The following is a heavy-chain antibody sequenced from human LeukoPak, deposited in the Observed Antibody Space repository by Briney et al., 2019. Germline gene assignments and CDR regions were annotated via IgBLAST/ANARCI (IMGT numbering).Heavy chain of an antibody. CDR3: AKEEGYIYGLLDY. Sequence: GGSLRLSCAASGFTFSNYAMSWVRQAPGKGLEWVSSISGSGGTAYYADSVKGRFTISRDNSKNTLYLQMNSLRAEDTAVYYCAKEEGYIYGLLDYWGQGTLVTVSS. J-gene: IGHJ4*02. CDR2: ISGSGGTA. V-gene: IGHV3-23*01. D-gene: IGHD5-18*01. CDR1: GFTFSNYA.